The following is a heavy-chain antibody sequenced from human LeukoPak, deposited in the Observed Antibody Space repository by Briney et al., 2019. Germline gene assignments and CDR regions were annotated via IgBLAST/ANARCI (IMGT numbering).Heavy chain of an antibody. D-gene: IGHD3-3*01. CDR1: GGSISSYY. CDR3: ARAVDFGVVTDGYYFDY. CDR2: IYYSGST. V-gene: IGHV4-59*01. J-gene: IGHJ4*02. Sequence: SETLSLTCTVAGGSISSYYWSWIRQPPGKGLEWIGYIYYSGSTNYNPSLKSRVTISVDTSKNQFSLKLSSVTAADTAVYYCARAVDFGVVTDGYYFDYWGQGTLVTVFS.